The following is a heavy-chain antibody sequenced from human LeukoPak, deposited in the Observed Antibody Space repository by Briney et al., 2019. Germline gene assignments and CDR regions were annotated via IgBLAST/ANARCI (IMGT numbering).Heavy chain of an antibody. CDR1: GYTFTSYD. Sequence: ASVKVSCKASGYTFTSYDINWVRQAPGQGLEWMGGIIPIFGTANYAQKFQGRVTITTDESTSTAYMELSSLRSEDTAVYYCARLVVPAAMRYYYYYMDVWGKGTTVTVSS. J-gene: IGHJ6*03. CDR3: ARLVVPAAMRYYYYYMDV. D-gene: IGHD2-2*01. V-gene: IGHV1-69*05. CDR2: IIPIFGTA.